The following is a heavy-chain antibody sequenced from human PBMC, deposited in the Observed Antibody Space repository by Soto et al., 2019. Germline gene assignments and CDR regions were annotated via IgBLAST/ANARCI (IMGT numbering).Heavy chain of an antibody. CDR1: GYGFTSYS. D-gene: IGHD4-17*01. J-gene: IGHJ4*02. CDR3: ARTLYGDNVDY. CDR2: MNPNSGNT. V-gene: IGHV1-8*01. Sequence: SAEVCCEAPGYGFTSYSMQWVRQATGQGLEWMGWMNPNSGNTGYAQKFQGRVTMTRNTSISTAYMELSSLRSEDTAVYYCARTLYGDNVDYWGQGTLVTVSS.